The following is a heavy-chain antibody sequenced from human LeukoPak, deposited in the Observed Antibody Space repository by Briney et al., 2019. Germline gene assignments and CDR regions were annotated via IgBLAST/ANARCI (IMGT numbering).Heavy chain of an antibody. Sequence: PSETLSLTCTVSCGSISSSSYYWGWIRQPPGKGLEWIGSIYYSASTYYNPSLKSRVTISVDTSKNQFSLKLSSVTAADTAVYYCARDLAYDSSGYYILQGSYFDYWGQGTLVTVSS. D-gene: IGHD3-22*01. V-gene: IGHV4-39*07. J-gene: IGHJ4*02. CDR3: ARDLAYDSSGYYILQGSYFDY. CDR2: IYYSAST. CDR1: CGSISSSSYY.